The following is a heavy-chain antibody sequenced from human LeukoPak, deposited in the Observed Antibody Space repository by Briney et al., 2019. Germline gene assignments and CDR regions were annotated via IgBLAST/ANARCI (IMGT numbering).Heavy chain of an antibody. J-gene: IGHJ6*02. CDR2: INPNSGGT. D-gene: IGHD3-10*01. CDR1: GYTFTGYY. V-gene: IGHV1-2*02. CDR3: ARAHGSGSYYNPYYYYYYGMDV. Sequence: GASVKVSCKASGYTFTGYYMHWVRQAPGQGLEWMGWINPNSGGTNYAQKFQGRVTMTRDTSISTAYMELSRLRSDDTAVYYCARAHGSGSYYNPYYYYYYGMDVWGQGTMVTVSS.